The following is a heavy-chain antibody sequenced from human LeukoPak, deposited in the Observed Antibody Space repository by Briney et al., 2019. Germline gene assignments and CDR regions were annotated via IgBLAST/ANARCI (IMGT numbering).Heavy chain of an antibody. D-gene: IGHD3-3*01. Sequence: PGGSLRLSCAASGFTFSSYEMNWVRQAPGKGLEWIGSIYYSGSTYYNPSLKSRVTISVDTSKNQFSLKLSSVTAADTAVYYCARHPEGSIDFWSGYIDAFDIWGQGTMVTVSS. J-gene: IGHJ3*02. CDR2: IYYSGST. V-gene: IGHV4-39*01. CDR1: GFTFSSYE. CDR3: ARHPEGSIDFWSGYIDAFDI.